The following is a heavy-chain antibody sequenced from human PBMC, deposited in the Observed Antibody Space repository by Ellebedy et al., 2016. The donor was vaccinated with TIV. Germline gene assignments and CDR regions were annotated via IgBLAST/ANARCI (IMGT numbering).Heavy chain of an antibody. CDR3: ARAVGGSGSY. CDR2: IKQDGSEK. Sequence: GESLKISXAASGFMFNNYWMSWVRQAPGKGLEWVATIKQDGSEKYYVDSVKGRFTISRDNAKNSLYLQMNSLSAEDTAVYYCARAVGGSGSYWGQGTLVTVSP. J-gene: IGHJ4*02. CDR1: GFMFNNYW. D-gene: IGHD3-10*01. V-gene: IGHV3-7*01.